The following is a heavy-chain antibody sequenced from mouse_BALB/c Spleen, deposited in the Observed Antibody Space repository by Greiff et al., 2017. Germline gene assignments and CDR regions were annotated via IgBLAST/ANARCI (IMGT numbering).Heavy chain of an antibody. Sequence: VQLQQSGAELAKPGASVKMSCKASGYTFTSYWMHWVKQRPGQGLEWIGYINPSTGYTEYNQKFKDKATLTADKSSSTAYMQLSSLTSEDSAVYYCARSGYDYDPFAYWGQGTLVTVSA. V-gene: IGHV1-7*01. J-gene: IGHJ3*01. CDR2: INPSTGYT. CDR1: GYTFTSYW. CDR3: ARSGYDYDPFAY. D-gene: IGHD2-4*01.